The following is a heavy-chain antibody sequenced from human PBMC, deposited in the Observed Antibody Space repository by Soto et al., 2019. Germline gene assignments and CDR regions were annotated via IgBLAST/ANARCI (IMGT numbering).Heavy chain of an antibody. Sequence: EVQLVESGGGLIKPVGSLRLSCAASGFTFSRYSMNWVRQAPGKGLEWVSSISSDSDYIYYSDSVKGRFTVSRDNTKNALYLQMNSLRAEDTALYFCARDQFQPVDVRYSYGSSGRDYWGQGTLVSVSS. D-gene: IGHD5-18*01. CDR3: ARDQFQPVDVRYSYGSSGRDY. CDR1: GFTFSRYS. J-gene: IGHJ4*02. CDR2: ISSDSDYI. V-gene: IGHV3-21*01.